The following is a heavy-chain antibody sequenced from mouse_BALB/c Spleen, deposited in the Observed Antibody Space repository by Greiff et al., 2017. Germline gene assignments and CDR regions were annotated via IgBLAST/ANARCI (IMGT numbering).Heavy chain of an antibody. Sequence: EVKLMESGGGLVQPGGSLRLSCATSGFTFSDFYMEWVRQPPGKRLEWIAASRNKANDYTTEYSASVKGRFIVSRDTSQSILYLQMNALRAEDTAIYYCARGTMITGFDYWGQGTTLTVSS. V-gene: IGHV7-1*02. CDR1: GFTFSDFY. CDR3: ARGTMITGFDY. D-gene: IGHD2-4*01. J-gene: IGHJ2*01. CDR2: SRNKANDYTT.